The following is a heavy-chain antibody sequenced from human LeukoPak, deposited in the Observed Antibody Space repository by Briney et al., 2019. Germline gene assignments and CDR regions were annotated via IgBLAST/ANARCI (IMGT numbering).Heavy chain of an antibody. Sequence: SETLSLTWTVSGGSINSYYWSWVRQPPGKGLEWIGYIYYSGSTYYNPSLKSRVTISVDTSKNQFSLKLSSVTAADTAVYYCARRDDDYYYYGMDVWGQGTTVTVSS. J-gene: IGHJ6*02. CDR2: IYYSGST. CDR3: ARRDDDYYYYGMDV. V-gene: IGHV4-59*04. D-gene: IGHD5-24*01. CDR1: GGSINSYY.